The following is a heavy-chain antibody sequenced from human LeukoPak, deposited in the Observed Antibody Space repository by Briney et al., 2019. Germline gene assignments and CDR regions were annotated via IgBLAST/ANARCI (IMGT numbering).Heavy chain of an antibody. Sequence: ASVKVSCKASGGTFSSYAISWVRQAPGQGLEWMGRIIPILGIANYAQKFQGGVTITADKSTSTAYMELSSLRSEDTAVYYCARDRHIVVVTASYYFDYWGQGTLVTVSS. J-gene: IGHJ4*02. D-gene: IGHD2-21*02. CDR2: IIPILGIA. V-gene: IGHV1-69*04. CDR3: ARDRHIVVVTASYYFDY. CDR1: GGTFSSYA.